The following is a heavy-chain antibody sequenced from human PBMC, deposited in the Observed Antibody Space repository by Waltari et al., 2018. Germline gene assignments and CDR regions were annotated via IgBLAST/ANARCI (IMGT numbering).Heavy chain of an antibody. CDR2: IYYSGST. J-gene: IGHJ4*02. CDR1: GGSISSSSYY. CDR3: ARGPRELPFPGYFDY. D-gene: IGHD3-10*01. Sequence: QLQLQESGPGLVKPSETLSLTCTVSGGSISSSSYYWGWIRQPPGKGLEWIGSIYYSGSTYYNPALKSRVTISVDTSKNQFSLKLSSVTAADTAVYYCARGPRELPFPGYFDYWGQGTLVTVSS. V-gene: IGHV4-39*07.